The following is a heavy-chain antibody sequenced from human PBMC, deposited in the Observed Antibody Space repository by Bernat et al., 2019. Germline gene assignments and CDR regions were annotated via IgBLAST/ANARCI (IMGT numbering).Heavy chain of an antibody. Sequence: EVQLVESGGGLVKPGGSLRLSCAASGFTFSSYSMNWVRQAPGKGLEWVSSISSSSYIYYADSVKGRFTISRDNSKNTLYLQMNSLRAEDTAVYYCAKDSSYMKVAGREEYYFDYWGQGTLVTVSS. CDR1: GFTFSSYS. V-gene: IGHV3-21*01. CDR2: ISSSSYI. D-gene: IGHD6-19*01. CDR3: AKDSSYMKVAGREEYYFDY. J-gene: IGHJ4*02.